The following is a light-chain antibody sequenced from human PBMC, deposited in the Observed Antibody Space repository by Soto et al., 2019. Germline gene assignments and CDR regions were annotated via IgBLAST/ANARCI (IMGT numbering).Light chain of an antibody. V-gene: IGKV3-11*01. CDR3: LQRYNWPRVT. CDR2: DVS. J-gene: IGKJ5*01. Sequence: EIVLTQSPATLSLSPGERVTLSCRASQSVSNSLAWYQQKPGQPPRLLIYDVSNRATGIPARFSGSGSGTDFTLTITSLEPEDFAVYFCLQRYNWPRVTFGQGTRLEIK. CDR1: QSVSNS.